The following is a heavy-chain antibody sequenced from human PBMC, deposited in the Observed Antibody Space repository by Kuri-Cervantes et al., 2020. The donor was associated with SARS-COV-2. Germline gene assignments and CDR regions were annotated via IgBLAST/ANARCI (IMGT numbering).Heavy chain of an antibody. CDR2: IKQDGTDN. CDR3: ARDRYSNLFDY. J-gene: IGHJ4*02. V-gene: IGHV3-7*01. Sequence: GESLKISCAASGFTFTTHCMTWVRQAPGKGLEWVANIKQDGTDNYFMDSVKGRFTTSRDNAKNSLYLQMNSLRAEDTAVYYCARDRYSNLFDYWGQGTLVTVSS. D-gene: IGHD4-11*01. CDR1: GFTFTTHC.